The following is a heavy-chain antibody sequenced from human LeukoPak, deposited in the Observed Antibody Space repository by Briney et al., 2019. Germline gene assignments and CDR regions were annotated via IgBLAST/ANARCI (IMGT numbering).Heavy chain of an antibody. J-gene: IGHJ4*02. V-gene: IGHV3-66*01. CDR1: GFTVSSNY. CDR3: AGRRYDILTGYYGPYYFDY. CDR2: IYSGGST. D-gene: IGHD3-9*01. Sequence: GGSLRLSCAASGFTVSSNYMSWVRQAPGKGLEWVSVIYSGGSTYYADSVKGRFTISRDNSKNTLYLQMNSLRAEDTAVYYCAGRRYDILTGYYGPYYFDYWGQGTLVTVSS.